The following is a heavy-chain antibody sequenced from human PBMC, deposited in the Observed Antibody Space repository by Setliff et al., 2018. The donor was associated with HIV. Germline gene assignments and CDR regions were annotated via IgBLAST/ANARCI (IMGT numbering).Heavy chain of an antibody. D-gene: IGHD3-10*01. V-gene: IGHV4-61*09. CDR2: IYTSGST. J-gene: IGHJ5*02. CDR3: ARDVGYYGSGSQP. Sequence: KPSETLSLTCTVSGGSISSGSYYWSWIRRPAGKGLEWIGHIYTSGSTNYNPSLKSRVTISVDTSKNQFSLKLSSVTAADTAVYYCARDVGYYGSGSQPWGQGTLVTVSS. CDR1: GGSISSGSYY.